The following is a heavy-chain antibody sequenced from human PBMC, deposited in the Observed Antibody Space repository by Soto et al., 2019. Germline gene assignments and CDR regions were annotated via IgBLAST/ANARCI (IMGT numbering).Heavy chain of an antibody. CDR1: GFTFSSLG. D-gene: IGHD3-22*01. Sequence: QVQLVESGGGVVQPGRSLRLSCAASGFTFSSLGMHWVRQAPGKGLEWVAIISNDGRSKYYADSVKGRFTISRDNSKNTLDLQLNGLRTEDTAVYYCAKEIGDSSDYPLGYWGKGTLVTVSS. CDR3: AKEIGDSSDYPLGY. J-gene: IGHJ4*02. V-gene: IGHV3-30*18. CDR2: ISNDGRSK.